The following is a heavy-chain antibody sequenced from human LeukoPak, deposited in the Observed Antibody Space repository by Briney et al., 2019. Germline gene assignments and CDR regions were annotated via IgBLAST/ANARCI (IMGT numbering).Heavy chain of an antibody. CDR3: TRDSYSSAWD. CDR2: INNDGSTT. Sequence: GGSLRLSCAASGFTFSSDWMHWVRHAPGKGLVWVSRINNDGSTTAYADSVKGRFTISRDNAKNTLYLQMNSLRADDTAVYYCTRDSYSSAWDWGQGTLVTVSS. CDR1: GFTFSSDW. V-gene: IGHV3-74*01. D-gene: IGHD6-19*01. J-gene: IGHJ4*02.